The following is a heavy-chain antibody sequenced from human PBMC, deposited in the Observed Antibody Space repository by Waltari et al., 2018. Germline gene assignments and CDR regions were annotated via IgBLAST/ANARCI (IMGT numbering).Heavy chain of an antibody. CDR1: AYTLTELP. CDR3: ATDRRGTGTTSFYYFDY. V-gene: IGHV1-24*01. J-gene: IGHJ4*02. CDR2: FDPEEGET. Sequence: QVQLVQSGAEVKKPGASVKVSCKVSAYTLTELPMHWVRQDPGKGLEWMGGFDPEEGETINAQKFQGRVTMTEDTSTDTAYMELSSLRSEDTAVYYCATDRRGTGTTSFYYFDYWGQGTLVTVSS. D-gene: IGHD1-7*01.